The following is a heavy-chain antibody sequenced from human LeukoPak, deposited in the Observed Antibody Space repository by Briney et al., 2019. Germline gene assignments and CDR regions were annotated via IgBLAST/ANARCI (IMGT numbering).Heavy chain of an antibody. J-gene: IGHJ4*02. CDR3: ARDLHNKKWYDGPGYYFDF. D-gene: IGHD2-15*01. Sequence: GASVKVSCKASGYTFTGYYMHWVRQAPGQGLEWMGWINPNSGGTNYAQKFQGRVTMTRDTSISTAYMELSRLRSDDAAVYYCARDLHNKKWYDGPGYYFDFWGQGTLVTVSS. CDR1: GYTFTGYY. V-gene: IGHV1-2*02. CDR2: INPNSGGT.